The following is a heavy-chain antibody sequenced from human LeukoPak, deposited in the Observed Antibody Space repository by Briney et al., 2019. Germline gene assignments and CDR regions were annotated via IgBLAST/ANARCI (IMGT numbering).Heavy chain of an antibody. J-gene: IGHJ4*02. CDR3: ARWKSGSYTN. D-gene: IGHD1-26*01. CDR1: GGSISSYY. CDR2: IYYSGST. V-gene: IGHV4-59*01. Sequence: SETLSLTCTVSGGSISSYYWSRIRQPPGKGLEWIGYIYYSGSTNYNPSLKSRVTISVDTSKNQFSLKLSSVTAADTAVYYCARWKSGSYTNWGQGTLVTVSS.